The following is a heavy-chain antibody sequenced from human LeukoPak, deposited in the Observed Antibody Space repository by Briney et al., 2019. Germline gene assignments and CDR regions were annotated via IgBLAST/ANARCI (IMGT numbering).Heavy chain of an antibody. Sequence: GSSVKVSCKASGGTFSSYAISWVRQAPGQGLEWMGWIIPIFGTANYAQKFQGRVTITADESTSTAYMELSSLRSEDTAVYYCARESIAAAGTPGGLVWFDPWGQGTLVTVSS. CDR1: GGTFSSYA. V-gene: IGHV1-69*01. CDR2: IIPIFGTA. J-gene: IGHJ5*02. D-gene: IGHD6-13*01. CDR3: ARESIAAAGTPGGLVWFDP.